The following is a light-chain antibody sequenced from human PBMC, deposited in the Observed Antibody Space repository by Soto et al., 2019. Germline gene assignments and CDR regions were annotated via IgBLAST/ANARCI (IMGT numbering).Light chain of an antibody. CDR2: DVS. CDR3: SSYAGNHIV. J-gene: IGLJ1*01. Sequence: QSALTQPPSASGSPGQSVTISCTGTSSDVGGYNYVSWYQQHPGKAPKLMIYDVSKRPSGVPDRFSGSKSGNTASLTVSGLQAEDEADYCCSSYAGNHIVFGTGTKVTVL. V-gene: IGLV2-8*01. CDR1: SSDVGGYNY.